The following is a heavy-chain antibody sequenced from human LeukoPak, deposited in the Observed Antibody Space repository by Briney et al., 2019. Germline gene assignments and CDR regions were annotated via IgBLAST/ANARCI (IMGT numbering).Heavy chain of an antibody. J-gene: IGHJ4*02. CDR3: AKGLVSVVPAAISSY. D-gene: IGHD2-2*01. V-gene: IGHV3-23*01. Sequence: GGSLRLSCAASGLTFSSYAMSWVRQAPGKGLEWVSAISGSGGSTYYADSVKGRFTISRDNSKNTLYLQMNSLRAEDTAVYYCAKGLVSVVPAAISSYWGPGTLVTVSS. CDR2: ISGSGGST. CDR1: GLTFSSYA.